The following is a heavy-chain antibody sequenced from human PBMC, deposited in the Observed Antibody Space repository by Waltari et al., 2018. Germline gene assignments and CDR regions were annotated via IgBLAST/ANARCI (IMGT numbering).Heavy chain of an antibody. J-gene: IGHJ5*02. CDR3: ARGHPSPYCSGGSCYSGWFDP. D-gene: IGHD2-15*01. CDR1: GGSISSSY. CDR2: IYYSGST. V-gene: IGHV4-59*01. Sequence: QVQLQESGPGLVKPSETLSLTCTVSGGSISSSYWRWIRQPPGKALEWIGYIYYSGSTNYNPSLKSRVTISVDTSKNQFSLKLSSVTAADTAVYYCARGHPSPYCSGGSCYSGWFDPWGQGTLVTVSS.